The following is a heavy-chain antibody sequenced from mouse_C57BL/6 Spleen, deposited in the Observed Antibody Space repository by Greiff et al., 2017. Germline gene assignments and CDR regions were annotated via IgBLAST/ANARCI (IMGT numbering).Heavy chain of an antibody. J-gene: IGHJ2*01. CDR1: GYAFSSYW. CDR3: ARRVFGYYYDY. CDR2: IYPGAGDT. D-gene: IGHD5-1-1*01. Sequence: QVQLKQSGAELVKPGASVKISCKASGYAFSSYWMNWVKQRPGKGLEWIGQIYPGAGDTNYNGKFKGKATLTADKSSSTAYMQLSSLTSEDSAVYFCARRVFGYYYDYWGQSTTRTGSS. V-gene: IGHV1-80*01.